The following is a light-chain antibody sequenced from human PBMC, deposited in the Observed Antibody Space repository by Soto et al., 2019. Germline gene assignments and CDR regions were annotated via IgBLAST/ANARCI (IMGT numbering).Light chain of an antibody. J-gene: IGLJ1*01. CDR2: DVT. CDR1: SSDVGAYNR. CDR3: SSYAGGNNLGV. V-gene: IGLV2-8*01. Sequence: QSALTQPPSASGSPGQSVTISCTGTSSDVGAYNRVSWYQQHPGKAPKLILYDVTQRPSGVPDRFSGSKFGHTASLTVSGLQAEDEATYYCSSYAGGNNLGVFGSGTKLTVL.